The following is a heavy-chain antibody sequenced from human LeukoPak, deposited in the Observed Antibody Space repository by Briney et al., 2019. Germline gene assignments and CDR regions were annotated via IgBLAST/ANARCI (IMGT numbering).Heavy chain of an antibody. J-gene: IGHJ4*02. CDR2: IYPGDSDT. V-gene: IGHV5-51*01. D-gene: IGHD3-9*01. CDR1: GYSFTSYW. CDR3: ARQFRDDILTGYSSYFDY. Sequence: GESLKISYKGSGYSFTSYWIGWVRQMPGKGLEWMGIIYPGDSDTRYSPSFQGQVTISADKSISTAYLQWSSLKASDTAMYYCARQFRDDILTGYSSYFDYWGQGTLVTVSS.